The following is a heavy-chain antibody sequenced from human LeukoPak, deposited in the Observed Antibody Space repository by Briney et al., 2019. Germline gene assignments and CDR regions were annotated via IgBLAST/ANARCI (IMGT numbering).Heavy chain of an antibody. Sequence: GGSLRLSCAASGFTFSNSAMSWVRQAPGKGLEWVSAISGSGGSTYYADSVKGRFTISRDNSKNTLYLQMNSLRAEDTAVYYCAKEEQKGYYLDYWGQGTLVTVSS. V-gene: IGHV3-23*01. CDR1: GFTFSNSA. CDR2: ISGSGGST. CDR3: AKEEQKGYYLDY. D-gene: IGHD1/OR15-1a*01. J-gene: IGHJ4*02.